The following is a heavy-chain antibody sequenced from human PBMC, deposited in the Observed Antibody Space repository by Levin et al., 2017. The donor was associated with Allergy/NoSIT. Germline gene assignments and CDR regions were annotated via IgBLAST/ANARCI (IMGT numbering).Heavy chain of an antibody. Sequence: GGSLRLSCAASGFTFSSYAMHWVRQAPGKGLEWVAVISYDGSNKYYADSVKGRFTISRDNSKNTLYLQMNSLRAEDTAVYYCAREGMTTVTTPDYWGQGTLVTVSS. CDR2: ISYDGSNK. V-gene: IGHV3-30*04. J-gene: IGHJ4*02. D-gene: IGHD4-11*01. CDR3: AREGMTTVTTPDY. CDR1: GFTFSSYA.